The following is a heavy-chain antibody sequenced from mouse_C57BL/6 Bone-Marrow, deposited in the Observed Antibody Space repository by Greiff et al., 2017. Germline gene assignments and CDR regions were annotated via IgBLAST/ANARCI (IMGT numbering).Heavy chain of an antibody. CDR2: IDPEDGET. CDR3: ARDSGSSYDFDY. Sequence: EVQLQQSGAELVKPGASVKLSCTASGFNFKDYYMHWVKQRPEQGLEWIGRIDPEDGETKYAPKFQGKVTITADTSSNTAYLQLSSLPSEDTAVYYCARDSGSSYDFDYCDRGNALTVSS. D-gene: IGHD1-1*01. V-gene: IGHV14-2*01. J-gene: IGHJ2*01. CDR1: GFNFKDYY.